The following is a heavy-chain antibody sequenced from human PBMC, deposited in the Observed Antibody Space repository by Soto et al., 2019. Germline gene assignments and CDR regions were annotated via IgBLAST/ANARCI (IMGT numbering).Heavy chain of an antibody. V-gene: IGHV4-38-2*02. J-gene: IGHJ5*02. D-gene: IGHD3-10*01. CDR3: ARDADQPYYYGSEPLDP. Sequence: SETLSLTCAVSGYSISSGYYWGWIRQPPGKGLEWIGSIYHSGSTYYNPSLKSRVTISVDTSKNQFSLKLSSVTAADTAVYYCARDADQPYYYGSEPLDPWGQGTLVTVSS. CDR1: GYSISSGYY. CDR2: IYHSGST.